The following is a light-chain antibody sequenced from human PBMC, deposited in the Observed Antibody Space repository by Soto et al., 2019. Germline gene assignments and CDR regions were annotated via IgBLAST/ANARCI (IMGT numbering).Light chain of an antibody. CDR1: SSDVGGYNY. CDR2: DVS. J-gene: IGLJ1*01. Sequence: QSALTQPASVSGSPGQSITISCTGTSSDVGGYNYVSWYPHHPGKAPKLLIYDVSNRPSGVSNRFSGSKSDNTASLTISGLQPEDEADYYCSSYTTSNTRQIVFGTGTKLTVL. CDR3: SSYTTSNTRQIV. V-gene: IGLV2-14*03.